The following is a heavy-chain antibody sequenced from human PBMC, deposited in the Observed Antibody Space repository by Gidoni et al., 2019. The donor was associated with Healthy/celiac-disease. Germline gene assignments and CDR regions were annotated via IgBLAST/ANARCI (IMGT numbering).Heavy chain of an antibody. Sequence: GLEWIGSIYHSGSTYYNPSLKSRVTISVDTSKNQFSLKLSSVTAADTAVYYCARVWSYYDSSGYSTYYFDYWGQGTLVTVSS. D-gene: IGHD3-22*01. CDR3: ARVWSYYDSSGYSTYYFDY. J-gene: IGHJ4*02. CDR2: IYHSGST. V-gene: IGHV4-38-2*02.